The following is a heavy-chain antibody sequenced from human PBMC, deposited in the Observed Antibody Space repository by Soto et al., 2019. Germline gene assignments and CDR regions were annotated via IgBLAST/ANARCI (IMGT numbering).Heavy chain of an antibody. CDR1: GFTFTSYG. D-gene: IGHD5-18*01. J-gene: IGHJ5*01. CDR2: ISYDGGLQ. Sequence: QAHLVESGGGVVQPGRTLRLSCAASGFTFTSYGMHWVRQAPGTRLEWVAVISYDGGLQHYADSVKGRFTISRDNAKNRVLLQIISLSAEDTAVYYCVSDRGYGHASVPDSCVQGALVSVAS. V-gene: IGHV3-30*13. CDR3: VSDRGYGHASVPDS.